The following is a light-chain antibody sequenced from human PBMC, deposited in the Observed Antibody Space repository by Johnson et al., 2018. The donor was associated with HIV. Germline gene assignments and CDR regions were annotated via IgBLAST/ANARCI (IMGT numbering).Light chain of an antibody. Sequence: QSVLTQPPSVSVAPGQKVTISCSGSSSNIGNNYVSWYQQLPGTAPKLLIYENNKRPSGIPDRFSVSKSGTSATLGITGLQTGDEADYYCGTWDSSLSAGVFGTGTKVTGL. J-gene: IGLJ1*01. CDR2: ENN. CDR3: GTWDSSLSAGV. V-gene: IGLV1-51*02. CDR1: SSNIGNNY.